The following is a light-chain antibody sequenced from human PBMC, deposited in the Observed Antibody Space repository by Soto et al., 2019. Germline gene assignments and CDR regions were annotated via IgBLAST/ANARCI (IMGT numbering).Light chain of an antibody. Sequence: DIQLTQSPSFLSASIGDSVTITCRASQAISTYLAWYQQQPGKAPNLLVYAASTLHSGVPSRFSGSGSGTEFTLTITRLQPEDVATYYCQQLHTYLPTFGQGTKVEIK. CDR3: QQLHTYLPT. CDR1: QAISTY. CDR2: AAS. J-gene: IGKJ1*01. V-gene: IGKV1-9*01.